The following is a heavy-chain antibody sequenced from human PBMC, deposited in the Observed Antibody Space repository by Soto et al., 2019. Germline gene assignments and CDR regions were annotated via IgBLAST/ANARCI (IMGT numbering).Heavy chain of an antibody. CDR3: ARDIEGLEDY. CDR2: MNANSGNT. V-gene: IGHV1-8*01. Sequence: QVQLVQSGAEVKKPGASVKVSCKASGYTFTSYDINWVRQAPGQGLEWMGWMNANSGNTGYAQKVQGRVTMTRNTSISTAYMELSSLRSEDTALYYCARDIEGLEDYWGQGTLVTVSS. CDR1: GYTFTSYD. J-gene: IGHJ4*02. D-gene: IGHD1-26*01.